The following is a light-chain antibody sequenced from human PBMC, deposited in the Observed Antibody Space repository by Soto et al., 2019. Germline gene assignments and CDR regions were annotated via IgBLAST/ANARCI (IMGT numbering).Light chain of an antibody. V-gene: IGKV1-6*01. CDR3: LQKYFYPFT. J-gene: IGKJ3*01. CDR2: AAS. CDR1: QGIGYN. Sequence: IQMTQSPTSLSASVGDRVTITCRASQGIGYNLDWFQQKPGKAPKLLIYAASNLQSGVPARFSGSGSGTDFTLTISSLQPEDFATYYCLQKYFYPFTFGPGTKVDIK.